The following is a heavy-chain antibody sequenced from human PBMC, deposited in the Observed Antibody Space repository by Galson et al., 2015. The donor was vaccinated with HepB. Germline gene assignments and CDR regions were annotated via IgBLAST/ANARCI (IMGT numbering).Heavy chain of an antibody. Sequence: SLRLSCAASGFTVSSNYMSWVRQAPGKGLEWVSVIYSGGSTYYADSVKGRFTISRHNSKNTLYLQMNSLRAEDTAVYYCARTGDYYYYGMDVWGQGTTVTVSS. CDR3: ARTGDYYYYGMDV. J-gene: IGHJ6*02. CDR1: GFTVSSNY. CDR2: IYSGGST. V-gene: IGHV3-53*04.